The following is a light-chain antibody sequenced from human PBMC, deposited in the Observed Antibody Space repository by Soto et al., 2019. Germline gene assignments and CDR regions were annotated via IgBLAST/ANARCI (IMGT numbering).Light chain of an antibody. CDR1: QGIRNY. J-gene: IGKJ4*01. CDR2: AAS. Sequence: DIQMTQSPPSLAASVGDRVTITCRARQGIRNYLVWYQQKPGKPPKPLIYAASTLDSGVPSRVSGSGSGTHFTLTISSLQPEDVATYYCQQTKTAPLTFGGGNRVEV. CDR3: QQTKTAPLT. V-gene: IGKV1-27*01.